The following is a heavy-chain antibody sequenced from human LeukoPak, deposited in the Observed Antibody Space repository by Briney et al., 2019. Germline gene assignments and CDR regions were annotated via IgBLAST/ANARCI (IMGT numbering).Heavy chain of an antibody. CDR3: ARGPYSYDSSGAFDI. J-gene: IGHJ3*02. CDR1: GGSISSYY. Sequence: SETLSLTCTVSGGSISSYYWSWIRQPAGKGLEWIGRIYYSGSTYYNPSLKSRVTITVDTSKNQFSLKLSSVTAADTAVYFCARGPYSYDSSGAFDIWGQGTMVTVSS. V-gene: IGHV4-59*05. CDR2: IYYSGST. D-gene: IGHD3-22*01.